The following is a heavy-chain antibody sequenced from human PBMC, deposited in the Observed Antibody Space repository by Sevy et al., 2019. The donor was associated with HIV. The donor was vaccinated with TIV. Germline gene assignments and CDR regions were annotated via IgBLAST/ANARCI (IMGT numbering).Heavy chain of an antibody. J-gene: IGHJ4*02. CDR2: ISGSGGRT. D-gene: IGHD3-22*01. V-gene: IGHV3-23*01. Sequence: GESLKISCAASGFTFSSYAMSWVRQDPGKGLEWVSGISGSGGRTYYADSVKGRFTISRDNSKNTLYLQMKSLRAEDTAVYYCANLGTSYYESSSYYYQAPFDYWGQGTLVTVSS. CDR1: GFTFSSYA. CDR3: ANLGTSYYESSSYYYQAPFDY.